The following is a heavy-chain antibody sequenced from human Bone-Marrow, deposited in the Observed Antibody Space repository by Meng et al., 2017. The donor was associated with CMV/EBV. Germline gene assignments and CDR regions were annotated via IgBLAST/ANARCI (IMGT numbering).Heavy chain of an antibody. Sequence: GGSLRLSCAASGFTFSSYWMHWVRQAPGKGLEWVANIKQDGSEKYYVDSVKGRFTISRDNAKNSLYLQMNSLRAEDTAVYYCARTPWAARPPGPYYGMDVWGQGTTVTVSS. CDR3: ARTPWAARPPGPYYGMDV. CDR2: IKQDGSEK. CDR1: GFTFSSYW. D-gene: IGHD6-6*01. J-gene: IGHJ6*02. V-gene: IGHV3-7*01.